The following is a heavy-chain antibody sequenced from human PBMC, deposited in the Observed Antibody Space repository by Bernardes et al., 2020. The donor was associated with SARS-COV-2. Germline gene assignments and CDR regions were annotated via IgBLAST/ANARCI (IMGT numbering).Heavy chain of an antibody. Sequence: SETLSLTCTVSGGSISSYYWSWIRQPPGKGLEWIGYIYYSGSTNYNPSLKSRVTISVDTSKNQFSLKLSSVTAADTAVYYCARAVPEYLHYYMDVWGKGTTVTVSS. CDR1: GGSISSYY. CDR3: ARAVPEYLHYYMDV. CDR2: IYYSGST. V-gene: IGHV4-59*01. J-gene: IGHJ6*03. D-gene: IGHD6-6*01.